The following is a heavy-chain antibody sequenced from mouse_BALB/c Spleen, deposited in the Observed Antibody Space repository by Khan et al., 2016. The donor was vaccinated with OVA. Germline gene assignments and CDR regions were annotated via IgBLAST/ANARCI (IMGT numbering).Heavy chain of an antibody. V-gene: IGHV1-77*01. D-gene: IGHD4-1*01. CDR3: ERLGSGAFGF. CDR1: GYTFTVFY. CDR2: IYPGRSNT. Sequence: QVQLQQSGAELARPGASVKLSCKPSGYTFTVFYINWVKHRPGQGLEWFGDIYPGRSNTYYNEKFKGKAPLTVDKSSSTASLPPSSQTSEDSAVYLCERLGSGAFGFWGEGTMVTVSA. J-gene: IGHJ3*01.